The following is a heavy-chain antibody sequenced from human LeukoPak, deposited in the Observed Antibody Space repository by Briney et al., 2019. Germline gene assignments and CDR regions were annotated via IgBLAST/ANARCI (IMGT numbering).Heavy chain of an antibody. D-gene: IGHD3-10*02. Sequence: PGGSLRLSCAASGFTFSSYAMSWVRQAPGKGLEWVSVISGSGSRTYYVDSVKGRFTVSRDSSKNTLYLQMNSLRAEDTAVYYCAELGITMIGGVWGKGTTVTISS. J-gene: IGHJ6*04. CDR1: GFTFSSYA. V-gene: IGHV3-23*01. CDR2: ISGSGSRT. CDR3: AELGITMIGGV.